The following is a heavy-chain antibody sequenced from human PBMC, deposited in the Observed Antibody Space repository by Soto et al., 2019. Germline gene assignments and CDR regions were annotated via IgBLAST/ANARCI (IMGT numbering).Heavy chain of an antibody. D-gene: IGHD6-13*01. CDR1: GLTVSSNF. Sequence: EVHLVESGGDLVQPGGSLRLSCAASGLTVSSNFMNWVRQAPGKGLEWVSVLYPGGDTYYADSLKGRFTISRDTSKNTLYLQMNSLRAEDTAMYYCARDLGASSSSWYSACWGQGTLVTVSS. V-gene: IGHV3-53*01. J-gene: IGHJ4*02. CDR2: LYPGGDT. CDR3: ARDLGASSSSWYSAC.